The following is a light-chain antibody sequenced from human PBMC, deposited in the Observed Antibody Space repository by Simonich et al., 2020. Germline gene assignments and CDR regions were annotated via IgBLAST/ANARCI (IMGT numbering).Light chain of an antibody. CDR1: RSDVGGYNY. V-gene: IGLV2-14*01. J-gene: IGLJ3*02. CDR2: DVS. CDR3: SSYTSSSTWV. Sequence: QSALTQPASVSGSPGQSITISCTGTRSDVGGYNYVSWYQQHPGKAPKLMIYDVSKRPSGVSNRFSSAKSGNTASLTISGLQAEDEADYYCSSYTSSSTWVFGGGTKLTVL.